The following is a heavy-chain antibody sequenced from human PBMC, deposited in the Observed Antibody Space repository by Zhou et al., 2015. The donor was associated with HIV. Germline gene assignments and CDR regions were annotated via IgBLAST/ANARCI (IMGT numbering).Heavy chain of an antibody. CDR1: GFTFSSYG. Sequence: QVQLVESGGGVVQPGRSLRLSCTASGFTFSSYGMNWVRQAPGKGLEWVAFIRYDGSNTYYADSVKGRFTISRDNSKNTLYLQMNSLRPEDTSVYYCAKEILHSSSWPVYMDVWGKGTMVTVSS. J-gene: IGHJ6*03. CDR2: IRYDGSNT. V-gene: IGHV3-30*02. CDR3: AKEILHSSSWPVYMDV. D-gene: IGHD6-13*01.